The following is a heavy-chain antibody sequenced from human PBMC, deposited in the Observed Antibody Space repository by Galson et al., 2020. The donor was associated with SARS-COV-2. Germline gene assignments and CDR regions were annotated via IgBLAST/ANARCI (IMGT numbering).Heavy chain of an antibody. V-gene: IGHV3-21*01. Sequence: GESLKISCAASGFTFSSYSMNWVRQAPGKGLEWVSSISSSSSYIYYADSVKGRFTISRDNAKNSLYLQMNSLRAGDTAVYYCARVESLYGFWSGSYYYYYYMDVWGKGTTVTVSS. CDR1: GFTFSSYS. CDR3: ARVESLYGFWSGSYYYYYYMDV. CDR2: ISSSSSYI. J-gene: IGHJ6*03. D-gene: IGHD3-3*01.